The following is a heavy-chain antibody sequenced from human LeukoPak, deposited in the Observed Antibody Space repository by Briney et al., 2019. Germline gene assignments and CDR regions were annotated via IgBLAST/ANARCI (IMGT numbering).Heavy chain of an antibody. CDR3: GRYLKPSALSVFDI. V-gene: IGHV4-59*01. CDR1: GGSISNYY. Sequence: SETLSLTYTVSGGSISNYYWSWIRQPPGKGLEWIGYIYYSGSTNYNPSLKSRVTISVDTSKNQFSLKLSSVTAADTAVYYCGRYLKPSALSVFDIWGQGTMVTVSS. CDR2: IYYSGST. D-gene: IGHD2-2*01. J-gene: IGHJ3*02.